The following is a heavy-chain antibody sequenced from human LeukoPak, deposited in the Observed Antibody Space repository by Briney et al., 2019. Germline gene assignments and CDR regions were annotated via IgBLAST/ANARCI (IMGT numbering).Heavy chain of an antibody. V-gene: IGHV1-18*01. Sequence: ASVKVSCKASGYTFTSYGISWVRQAPGQGLEWMGWISAYNGNTNYAQKLQGRVTMTTDTSTSTAYMELRSPRSDDTAVYYCARDRSLGYYDFWSGYYGPDCWGQGTLVTVSS. J-gene: IGHJ4*02. D-gene: IGHD3-3*01. CDR1: GYTFTSYG. CDR3: ARDRSLGYYDFWSGYYGPDC. CDR2: ISAYNGNT.